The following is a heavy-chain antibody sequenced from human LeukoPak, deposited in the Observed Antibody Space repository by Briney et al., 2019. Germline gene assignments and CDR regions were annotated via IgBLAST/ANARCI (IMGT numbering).Heavy chain of an antibody. V-gene: IGHV4-39*01. Sequence: SETLSLTCTVSGGSISSSNDCWVWIRQPPGRGLDWIASFYYGGSTYYNPSLKSRVTISADTSKNQVSLKLRSVTAADTALYYCTRRRAGRLYNWFDPWGQGTLVTVSS. J-gene: IGHJ5*02. CDR2: FYYGGST. CDR3: TRRRAGRLYNWFDP. CDR1: GGSISSSNDC. D-gene: IGHD1-1*01.